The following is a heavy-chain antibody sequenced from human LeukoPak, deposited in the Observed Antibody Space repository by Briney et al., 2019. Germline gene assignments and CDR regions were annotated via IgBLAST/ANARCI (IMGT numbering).Heavy chain of an antibody. D-gene: IGHD3-22*01. CDR3: AKAPDYYDSSGYFDY. CDR2: ISWNSGSI. CDR1: GFTFDDYA. V-gene: IGHV3-9*01. Sequence: PGGSLRLSCAASGFTFDDYAMHWVRQAPGKGLEWVSGISWNSGSIGYADSVKGRFTISRDNAKNSLYLQMNSLRAEDTALYYCAKAPDYYDSSGYFDYWGQGTLVTVSS. J-gene: IGHJ4*02.